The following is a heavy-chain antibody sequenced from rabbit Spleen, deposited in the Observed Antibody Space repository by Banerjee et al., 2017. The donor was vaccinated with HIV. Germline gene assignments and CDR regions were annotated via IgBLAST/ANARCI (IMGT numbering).Heavy chain of an antibody. V-gene: IGHV1S45*01. CDR2: IYADGSGTT. Sequence: QEQLEESGGDLVKPEGSLTLTCTASGFSFSSSYWMCWVRQAPGKGLEWIGCIYADGSGTTYYASWAKGRFTISKTSSTTLTLQMTSLTAADTATYFCAKVYGSADGPWSLWGPGTLVTVS. J-gene: IGHJ4*01. D-gene: IGHD5-1*01. CDR3: AKVYGSADGPWSL. CDR1: GFSFSSSYW.